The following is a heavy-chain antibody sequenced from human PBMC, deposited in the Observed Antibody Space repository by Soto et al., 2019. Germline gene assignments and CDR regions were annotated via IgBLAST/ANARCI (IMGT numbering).Heavy chain of an antibody. D-gene: IGHD6-13*01. CDR3: AKSAAAGTWLSPSDY. CDR2: ISWNSGSI. CDR1: GFTFDDYA. V-gene: IGHV3-9*01. J-gene: IGHJ4*02. Sequence: GGSLRLSCAASGFTFDDYAMHWVRQAPGKGLEWVSGISWNSGSIGYADSVKGRFTISRDNAKNSLYLQMNSLRAEDTALYYCAKSAAAGTWLSPSDYWGQGTLVTVSS.